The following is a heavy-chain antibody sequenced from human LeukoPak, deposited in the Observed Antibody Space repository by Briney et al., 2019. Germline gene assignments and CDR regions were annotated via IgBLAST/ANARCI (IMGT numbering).Heavy chain of an antibody. J-gene: IGHJ6*02. CDR1: GGSISSYY. CDR3: ARDTYYYGMDV. V-gene: IGHV4-4*07. Sequence: SETLSLTCTVSGGSISSYYWRWIGQPAGKGLEWIGRIYTSGRNNYNPSLKSRVTMSVATSKNHFSLKLTSVTAADTAVYYCARDTYYYGMDVWGQGTTVTVSS. CDR2: IYTSGRN.